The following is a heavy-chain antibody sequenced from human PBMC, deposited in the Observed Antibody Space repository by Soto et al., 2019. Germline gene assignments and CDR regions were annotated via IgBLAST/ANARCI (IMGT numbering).Heavy chain of an antibody. CDR1: GFTFSSYA. V-gene: IGHV3-23*01. Sequence: EVQLLESGGGLVQPGGSLRLSCAASGFTFSSYAMSWVRQAPGKGLEWVSIIGVGGGDRYYLESVKGRFTISRDNSRDTLYLEMNTLRDVNTAVYYCARVRFGELVWGQGTLVTVSS. CDR2: IGVGGGDR. D-gene: IGHD3-10*01. J-gene: IGHJ4*02. CDR3: ARVRFGELV.